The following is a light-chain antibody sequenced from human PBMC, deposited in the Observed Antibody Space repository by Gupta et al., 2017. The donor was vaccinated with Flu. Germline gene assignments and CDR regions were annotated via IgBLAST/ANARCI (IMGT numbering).Light chain of an antibody. CDR3: SSDTSSNTRV. Sequence: QSALTQPASVSGSPGRSMTIPCTRPSSDVGGYNYVSWYQQHPGKAHKLMIYEVSKRPSGVSNRFSGSKSGNTASLTISGLQAEDEADYYCSSDTSSNTRVFGGGTKLTVL. V-gene: IGLV2-14*01. CDR1: SSDVGGYNY. CDR2: EVS. J-gene: IGLJ2*01.